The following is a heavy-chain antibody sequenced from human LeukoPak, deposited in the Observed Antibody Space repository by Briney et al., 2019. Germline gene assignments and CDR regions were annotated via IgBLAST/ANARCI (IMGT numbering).Heavy chain of an antibody. CDR2: ISGSGGNT. Sequence: PGGSLRLSCAASGFTFSIYAMTWVRQAPGKGLEWASAISGSGGNTNYAASVKGRFTISRDNSKNTLYLQMNSLRAEDTAVYYCAKGGGYDYYYYGMDVWGQGTTVTVSS. J-gene: IGHJ6*02. D-gene: IGHD5-12*01. CDR3: AKGGGYDYYYYGMDV. V-gene: IGHV3-23*01. CDR1: GFTFSIYA.